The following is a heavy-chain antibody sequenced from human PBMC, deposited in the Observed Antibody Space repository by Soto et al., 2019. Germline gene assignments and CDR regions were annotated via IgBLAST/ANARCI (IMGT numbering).Heavy chain of an antibody. J-gene: IGHJ5*02. V-gene: IGHV3-23*01. Sequence: PGGSLRLSCATFGFTFKTYAMTWVRQIPGKGLEWVAVISGSGGTIYYADSVKGRFTISRDNSKGTVYLQMNSLRADDTALYYCAKDGTVRSPRNWFDPWGQGTLVTVSS. D-gene: IGHD3-3*01. CDR1: GFTFKTYA. CDR2: ISGSGGTI. CDR3: AKDGTVRSPRNWFDP.